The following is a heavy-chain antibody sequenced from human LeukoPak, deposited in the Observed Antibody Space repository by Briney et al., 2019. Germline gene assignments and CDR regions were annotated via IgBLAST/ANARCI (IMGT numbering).Heavy chain of an antibody. J-gene: IGHJ4*02. CDR2: MNPNSGNT. D-gene: IGHD1-1*01. V-gene: IGHV1-8*03. Sequence: ASVKVSCKASGYTFTSYDINWVRQATGQGLEWMGWMNPNSGNTGYAQKFQGRVTITRNTSISTAYMELSSLRSEDTAVYYCAKGVRIQLQLEEWGQGTLVTVSS. CDR3: AKGVRIQLQLEE. CDR1: GYTFTSYD.